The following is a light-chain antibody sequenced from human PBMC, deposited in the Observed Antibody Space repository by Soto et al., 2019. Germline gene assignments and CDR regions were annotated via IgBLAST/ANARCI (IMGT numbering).Light chain of an antibody. CDR2: DVS. J-gene: IGLJ1*01. CDR3: SLYTSSSTNV. V-gene: IGLV2-14*01. CDR1: SSDVGGYNY. Sequence: QSALTQPASVSGSPGQSITISCTGTSSDVGGYNYVSWYQQHPGKAPTLMIYDVSNRPSGVSNRFSGSKSGNTASLTISGLQAEDEADYYCSLYTSSSTNVFGTGTKLTVL.